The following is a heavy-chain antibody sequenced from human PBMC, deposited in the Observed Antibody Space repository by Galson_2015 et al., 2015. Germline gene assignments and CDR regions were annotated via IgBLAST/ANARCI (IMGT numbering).Heavy chain of an antibody. CDR2: ISPGDSDT. CDR1: GYSFTNYW. V-gene: IGHV5-51*01. Sequence: QSGAEVKKPGESLKISCKGSGYSFTNYWIGWVRQMPGKGLEWMGIISPGDSDTRYSPSFQGQVTISADRSISTAYPQWSSLKASDTAMYYCAKGVQYCSSISCYPDDAFDVWGQGTMVTVSS. CDR3: AKGVQYCSSISCYPDDAFDV. D-gene: IGHD2-2*01. J-gene: IGHJ3*01.